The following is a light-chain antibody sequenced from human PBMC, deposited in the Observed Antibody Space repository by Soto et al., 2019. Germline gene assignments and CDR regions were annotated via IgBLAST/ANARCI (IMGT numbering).Light chain of an antibody. V-gene: IGKV3-20*01. CDR2: GAS. J-gene: IGKJ4*01. CDR3: QQYGSSRPLT. Sequence: EIVMTQSPATLSVSPGEIATLSCRASQSVSSSYLAWYQQKPGQAPRLLIYGASSRATGIPDRFSGSGSGTDFTLTISRLEPEDFAVYYCQQYGSSRPLTFGGGTKVDIK. CDR1: QSVSSSY.